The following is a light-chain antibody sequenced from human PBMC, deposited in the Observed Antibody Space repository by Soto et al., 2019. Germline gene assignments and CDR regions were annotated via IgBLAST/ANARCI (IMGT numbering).Light chain of an antibody. Sequence: QSALTQPASVSGSPGQSITISCTGTSRDVGGYNYVSWYQQHPGKAPKLMISEVSNRPSGVSNRFSGSKSGNTASLTISGLQAEDGADYYCSSYTSSSTLVVFGGGT. CDR2: EVS. CDR3: SSYTSSSTLVV. CDR1: SRDVGGYNY. V-gene: IGLV2-14*01. J-gene: IGLJ2*01.